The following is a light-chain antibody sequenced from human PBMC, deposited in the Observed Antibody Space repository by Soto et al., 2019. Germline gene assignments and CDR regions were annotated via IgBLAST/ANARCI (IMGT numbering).Light chain of an antibody. Sequence: QSALTQPPSASGSPGQSVTISCTGSSSDVGGYNYVSWYQQHPGKAPKLMIYDVSKRPSGVPDRFSGSKAGNTASLTVSGIQAEDEADYYCSSYAGSNIVVFGGGTTVTVL. CDR3: SSYAGSNIVV. CDR2: DVS. CDR1: SSDVGGYNY. J-gene: IGLJ2*01. V-gene: IGLV2-8*01.